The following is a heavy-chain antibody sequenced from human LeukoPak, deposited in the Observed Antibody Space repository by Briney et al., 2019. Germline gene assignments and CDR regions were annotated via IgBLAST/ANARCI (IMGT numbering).Heavy chain of an antibody. Sequence: ASAKVPCKASGYTFTSYYMHWVRQAPGQGLEWMGIINPSGGSTSYAQKFQGRVTMTRDTSTSTVYMELSSLRSEDTAVYYCARDLSIGPTSGAFDIWGQGTMVTVSS. CDR1: GYTFTSYY. D-gene: IGHD3-22*01. CDR3: ARDLSIGPTSGAFDI. CDR2: INPSGGST. V-gene: IGHV1-46*01. J-gene: IGHJ3*02.